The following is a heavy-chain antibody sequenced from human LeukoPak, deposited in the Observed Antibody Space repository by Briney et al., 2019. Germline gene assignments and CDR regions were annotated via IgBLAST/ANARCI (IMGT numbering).Heavy chain of an antibody. CDR2: IGRGTT. CDR1: GFTFSTYS. V-gene: IGHV3-48*04. J-gene: IGHJ4*02. Sequence: HPGGSLRLSCAASGFTFSTYSMNWVRQAPGKGLEWVSHIGRGTTYADSVKGRFTISRDNGKNSVYLQMNSLRAEDTAVYYCARDAPAGGKPEYFFDYWGQGTLVTVSS. CDR3: ARDAPAGGKPEYFFDY.